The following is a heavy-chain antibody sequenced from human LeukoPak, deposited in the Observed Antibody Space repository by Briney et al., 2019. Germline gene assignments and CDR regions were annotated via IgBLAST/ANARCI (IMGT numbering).Heavy chain of an antibody. CDR3: ARLGPRFRPFSYDY. J-gene: IGHJ4*02. Sequence: SETLSLTCTVSGGSISSYYWSWIRRPPGKGLEWIGYIYYSGSTNYNPSLKSRVTISVDTSKNQFSLKLSSVTAADTAVYYCARLGPRFRPFSYDYWGQGTLVTVSS. D-gene: IGHD2/OR15-2a*01. CDR1: GGSISSYY. V-gene: IGHV4-59*08. CDR2: IYYSGST.